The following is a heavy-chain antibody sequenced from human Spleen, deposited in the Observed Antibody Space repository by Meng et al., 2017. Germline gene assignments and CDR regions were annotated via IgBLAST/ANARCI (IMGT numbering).Heavy chain of an antibody. CDR2: INWNSDDI. V-gene: IGHV3-9*01. D-gene: IGHD3-16*01. CDR3: AKGSCGGKCGIRDSFDV. J-gene: IGHJ3*01. Sequence: GGSLRLSCAASGFTFAEYAMHWVRQAPGKGLEWVTGINWNSDDIDYADSVEGRFTISRDNGKNSLYLQMNSLRAEDTALYYCAKGSCGGKCGIRDSFDVWGQGKLVNVAS. CDR1: GFTFAEYA.